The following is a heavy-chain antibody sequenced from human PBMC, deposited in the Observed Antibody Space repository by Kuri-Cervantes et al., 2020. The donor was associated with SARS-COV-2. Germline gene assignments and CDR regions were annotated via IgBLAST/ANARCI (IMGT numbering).Heavy chain of an antibody. CDR1: GGSFSGYY. D-gene: IGHD5-24*01. CDR3: AREGQMATKTSWFDP. CDR2: INHSGST. V-gene: IGHV4-34*01. Sequence: SETLSLTCAVYGGSFSGYYWSWIRQPPGKGLEWIGEINHSGSTNYNPSLKSRVTISVDTSKNQFSLKLSSVTAADTAVYYCAREGQMATKTSWFDPWGQGTLVTVSS. J-gene: IGHJ5*02.